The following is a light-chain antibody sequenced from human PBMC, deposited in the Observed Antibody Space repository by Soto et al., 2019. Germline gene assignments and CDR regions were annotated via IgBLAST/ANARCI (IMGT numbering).Light chain of an antibody. J-gene: IGKJ4*01. V-gene: IGKV3-11*01. CDR3: QQRYSWPLT. Sequence: EIVLTQSPATLSLSPGERVTLSCRASQSLNIYLAWYQQKPGQAPRLLIYDGSIRATGIPARFSGSGSGTDFTLTISSLEPEDFAVYYCQQRYSWPLTFGGGTEVEIK. CDR1: QSLNIY. CDR2: DGS.